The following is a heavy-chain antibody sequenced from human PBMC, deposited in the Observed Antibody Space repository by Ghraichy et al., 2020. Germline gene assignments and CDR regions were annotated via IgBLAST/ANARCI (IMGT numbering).Heavy chain of an antibody. J-gene: IGHJ4*02. V-gene: IGHV3-53*01. CDR1: GLPLNNNH. CDR3: AGSLSGLDSGDH. D-gene: IGHD6-19*01. CDR2: IYKDGDT. Sequence: GWSLRLSCAVSGLPLNNNHINWVRQAPGKGLEWISFIYKDGDTSYADSVKGRFTISRDRAKNTVYLQMDSLRDEDTAKYYCAGSLSGLDSGDHWGQGTLVTVSS.